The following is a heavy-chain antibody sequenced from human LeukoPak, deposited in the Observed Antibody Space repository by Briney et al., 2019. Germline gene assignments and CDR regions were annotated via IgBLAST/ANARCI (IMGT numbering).Heavy chain of an antibody. CDR3: AREGYYGSGSLDV. CDR1: GGSISSYY. CDR2: IYYSGST. V-gene: IGHV4-59*01. D-gene: IGHD3-10*01. Sequence: SETLSLTCTVSGGSISSYYWSWIRQPPGKGLEWIGYIYYSGSTNYNPSLKSRVTISVDTSKNQFSLKLSSVTAADTAVYYCAREGYYGSGSLDVWGKGTTVTISS. J-gene: IGHJ6*04.